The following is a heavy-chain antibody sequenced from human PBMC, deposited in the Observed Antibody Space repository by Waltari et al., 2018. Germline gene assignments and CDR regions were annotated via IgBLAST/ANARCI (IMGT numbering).Heavy chain of an antibody. CDR2: ISSSSNYI. CDR1: GFTFNSYN. V-gene: IGHV3-21*04. D-gene: IGHD1-26*01. Sequence: EVQLVESGGGLVKPGGSLRLSCVASGFTFNSYNMKWVRHAPGKGREWVAAISSSSNYIYYADSVKGRFTISRDNAKKSLYLQMNSLRTEDTALYYCAKGHSGSYGLDYWGQGTPVTVSS. CDR3: AKGHSGSYGLDY. J-gene: IGHJ4*02.